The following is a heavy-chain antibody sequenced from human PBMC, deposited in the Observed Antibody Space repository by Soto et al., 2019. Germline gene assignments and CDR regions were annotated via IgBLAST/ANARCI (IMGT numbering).Heavy chain of an antibody. J-gene: IGHJ4*02. Sequence: SETLSLTCTVSGGSMSSYYWSWIRQSPGKGLEWIGYIYYSGSTNYNPSLKSRVAISLDTSKNQFSLMLSSVTAADTAVYYCARGEWLATIKPYFAYWGQGTLVTVSS. CDR1: GGSMSSYY. CDR2: IYYSGST. V-gene: IGHV4-59*01. D-gene: IGHD5-12*01. CDR3: ARGEWLATIKPYFAY.